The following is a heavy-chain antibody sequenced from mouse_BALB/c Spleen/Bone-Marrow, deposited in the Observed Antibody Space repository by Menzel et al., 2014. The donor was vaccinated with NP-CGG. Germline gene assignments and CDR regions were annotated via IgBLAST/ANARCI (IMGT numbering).Heavy chain of an antibody. D-gene: IGHD1-1*01. CDR2: INPGSGGT. Sequence: VQLQQSGAELVRPGTSVKASCKASGYAFTNYLIEWVKQRPGQGLEWIGVINPGSGGTNYNEKFKGKATLTADKSSSTAYMQFSSLTSDDSAVYFCARSYYGSPYFDYWSQGTTITVSS. CDR3: ARSYYGSPYFDY. CDR1: GYAFTNYL. V-gene: IGHV1-54*01. J-gene: IGHJ2*01.